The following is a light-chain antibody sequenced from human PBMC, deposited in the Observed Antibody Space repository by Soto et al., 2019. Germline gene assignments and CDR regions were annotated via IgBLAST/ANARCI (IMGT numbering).Light chain of an antibody. CDR1: SSDVGGYNY. J-gene: IGLJ1*01. V-gene: IGLV2-14*01. Sequence: QSVLTQPASVSGSPGQSITISCTGTSSDVGGYNYVSWYQQHPGKAPKLMIYEVSNRPSGVSNRFSGSTSGNTASLTISGLQAEDAADYYCSSYTSSSAYVFGAGTKLTVL. CDR2: EVS. CDR3: SSYTSSSAYV.